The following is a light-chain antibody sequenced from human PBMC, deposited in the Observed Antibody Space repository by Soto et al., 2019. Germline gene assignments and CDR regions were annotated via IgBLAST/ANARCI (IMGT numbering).Light chain of an antibody. CDR2: EAS. V-gene: IGKV1-33*01. J-gene: IGKJ2*01. CDR1: QAIGSY. Sequence: DIQGPQSPSSLFPSVGERVTITCQATQAIGSYLNWYQQKPGKAPTLLIYEASNLQTGVPSRFSGSGYGTDFTFTISSLQPEDIATYYCHHFDAFGQGTKLQIK. CDR3: HHFDA.